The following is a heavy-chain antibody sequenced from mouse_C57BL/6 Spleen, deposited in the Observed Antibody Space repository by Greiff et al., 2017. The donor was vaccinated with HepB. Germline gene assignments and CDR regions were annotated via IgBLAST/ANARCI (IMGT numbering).Heavy chain of an antibody. Sequence: EVKVVESGGGLVKPGGSLKLSCAASGFTFSDYGMHWVRQAPEKGLEWVAYISSGSSTIYYADTVKGRFTISRDNAKNTLFLQMTSLRSEDTAMYYCARLLRNYFDYWGQGTTLTVSS. CDR1: GFTFSDYG. CDR2: ISSGSSTI. V-gene: IGHV5-17*01. J-gene: IGHJ2*01. D-gene: IGHD1-1*01. CDR3: ARLLRNYFDY.